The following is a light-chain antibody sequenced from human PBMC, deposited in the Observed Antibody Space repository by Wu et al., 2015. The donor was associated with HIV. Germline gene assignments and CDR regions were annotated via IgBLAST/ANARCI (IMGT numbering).Light chain of an antibody. Sequence: SVGDRVTITCRHVRALAFLAWYQQKPGKPPKVLIYAASTLQSGVPSRFSGSGSGTDFTLTISSLQPEDVTTYYCQKYNTAPWTFGQGTKVEMK. J-gene: IGKJ1*01. CDR2: AAS. V-gene: IGKV1-27*01. CDR3: QKYNTAPWT. CDR1: RALAF.